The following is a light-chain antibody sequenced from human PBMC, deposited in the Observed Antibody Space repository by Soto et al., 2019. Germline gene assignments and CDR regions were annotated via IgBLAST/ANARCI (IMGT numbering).Light chain of an antibody. CDR3: QQYNKWPLT. CDR2: GAS. CDR1: QSISSY. V-gene: IGKV3-15*01. Sequence: EMVMTQSPATLSVSPGERATISCRASQSISSYLAWYQQKPGQGPRLLIYGASTRATGIPARFSGSGSGTEFTLTISSLQSEDFAVYYCQQYNKWPLTFGQGTKLEIK. J-gene: IGKJ2*01.